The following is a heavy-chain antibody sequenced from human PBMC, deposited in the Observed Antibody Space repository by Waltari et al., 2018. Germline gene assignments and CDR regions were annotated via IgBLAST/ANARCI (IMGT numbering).Heavy chain of an antibody. J-gene: IGHJ3*02. D-gene: IGHD2-15*01. CDR2: FDPEDGET. V-gene: IGHV1-24*01. CDR1: GYTLTELS. CDR3: ATTTFYCSGGSCYFFGAFDI. Sequence: QVQLVQSGAEVKKPGASVKVSCKVSGYTLTELSMHWVRQAPGQGLEWMGGFDPEDGETIYAQKFQGRVTMTEDTSTDTAYMELSSLRSEDTAVYYCATTTFYCSGGSCYFFGAFDIWGQGTMVTVSS.